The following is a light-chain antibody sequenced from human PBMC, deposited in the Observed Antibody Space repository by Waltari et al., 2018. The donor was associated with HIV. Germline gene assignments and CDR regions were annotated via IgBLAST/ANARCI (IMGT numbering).Light chain of an antibody. Sequence: GVTQSPASLSLSVGERATIKCHSSRSLLYTYNNKHSLAWYQQKPGQRPRLLIYWASTRVSGVPDRFNGSGSWTVFTLTISSLQAEDVAFYSCQQYYSLPYTFGQGTKLEIK. CDR1: RSLLYTYNNKHS. CDR2: WAS. J-gene: IGKJ2*01. CDR3: QQYYSLPYT. V-gene: IGKV4-1*01.